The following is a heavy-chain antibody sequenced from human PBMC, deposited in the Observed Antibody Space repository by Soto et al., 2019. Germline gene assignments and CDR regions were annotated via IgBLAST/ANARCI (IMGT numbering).Heavy chain of an antibody. Sequence: QAHLEQSGAELKRPGASVKVSCKASGYTFSDFDINWLRQASGQGPEWMGWMNAKSGDTFFPQRFQGNFNLTSDTSLSTADMEVGSLTSDDTAIYYCARGNPFNYAGFDVWGQGTTVAVSS. CDR3: ARGNPFNYAGFDV. V-gene: IGHV1-8*01. D-gene: IGHD3-16*01. CDR1: GYTFSDFD. CDR2: MNAKSGDT. J-gene: IGHJ6*02.